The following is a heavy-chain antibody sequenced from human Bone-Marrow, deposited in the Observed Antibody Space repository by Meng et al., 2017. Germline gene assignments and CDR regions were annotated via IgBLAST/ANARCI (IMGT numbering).Heavy chain of an antibody. CDR3: ARGYDSSGYYYKY. Sequence: VQRCRSWAELKKPGVSVKVSGKPSRYTSTSYDINCVRQATGQRLEWMGWMNPNSGNTGYAQKFQGRVTMTRNTSISTAYMELSSLRSEDTAVYYCARGYDSSGYYYKYWGQGTLVTVSS. CDR2: MNPNSGNT. D-gene: IGHD3-22*01. J-gene: IGHJ4*02. CDR1: RYTSTSYD. V-gene: IGHV1-8*01.